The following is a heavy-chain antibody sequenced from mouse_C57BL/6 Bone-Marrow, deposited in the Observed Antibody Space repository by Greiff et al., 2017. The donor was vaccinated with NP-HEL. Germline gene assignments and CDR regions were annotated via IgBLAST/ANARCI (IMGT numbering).Heavy chain of an antibody. CDR3: ARTFYYYGSNWYFDV. Sequence: EVHLVESGPELVKPGASVKIPCKASGYTFTDYNMDWVKQSHGKSLEWIGDINPNNGGTIYNQKFKGKATLTVDKSSSTAYMELRSLTSEDTAVYYCARTFYYYGSNWYFDVWGTGTTVTVSS. J-gene: IGHJ1*03. CDR2: INPNNGGT. CDR1: GYTFTDYN. D-gene: IGHD1-1*01. V-gene: IGHV1-18*01.